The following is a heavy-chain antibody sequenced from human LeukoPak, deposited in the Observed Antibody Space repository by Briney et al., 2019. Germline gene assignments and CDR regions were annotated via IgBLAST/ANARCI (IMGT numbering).Heavy chain of an antibody. CDR3: ARWPPGDSYGYGGHYYDMDV. V-gene: IGHV4-34*01. D-gene: IGHD5-18*01. CDR1: GGSISGYY. Sequence: TSETLSLTCAVYGGSISGYYWSWIRQPPGKGLEWIGEINHSGSTNYNLSLKSRVTISVDTSKNQFYLKLSSVTAADTAVYYCARWPPGDSYGYGGHYYDMDVWGKGTTVTVSS. CDR2: INHSGST. J-gene: IGHJ6*03.